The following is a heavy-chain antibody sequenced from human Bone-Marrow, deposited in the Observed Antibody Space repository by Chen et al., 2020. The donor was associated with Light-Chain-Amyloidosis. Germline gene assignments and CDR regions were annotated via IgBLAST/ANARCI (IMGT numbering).Heavy chain of an antibody. CDR2: VSYDGNSK. Sequence: QVQLVESGGGVVQPGRSLRLSCAASGFTFSNYGMHWVRQTPGKGLGWVAVVSYDGNSKYYADSVKGRFTISRDSSKNTLYLQMNSLRAEDTAVYYCARVSFERGGPARPTGDSWGQGTLVTVSS. CDR1: GFTFSNYG. D-gene: IGHD6-6*01. V-gene: IGHV3-30-3*01. CDR3: ARVSFERGGPARPTGDS. J-gene: IGHJ4*02.